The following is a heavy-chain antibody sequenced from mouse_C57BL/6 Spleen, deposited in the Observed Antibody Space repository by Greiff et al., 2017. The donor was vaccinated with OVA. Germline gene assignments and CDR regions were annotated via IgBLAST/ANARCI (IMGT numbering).Heavy chain of an antibody. J-gene: IGHJ3*01. D-gene: IGHD1-2*01. CDR3: ARRTTASGFAY. Sequence: QVQLQQSGPELVKPGASVKISCKASGYAFSSSWMNWVKQRPGKGLEWIGRIYPGDGDTNYNGKFKGKATLTADKSSSTAYMQLSSLTSEDSAVYFCARRTTASGFAYWGQGTLVTVSA. CDR1: GYAFSSSW. CDR2: IYPGDGDT. V-gene: IGHV1-82*01.